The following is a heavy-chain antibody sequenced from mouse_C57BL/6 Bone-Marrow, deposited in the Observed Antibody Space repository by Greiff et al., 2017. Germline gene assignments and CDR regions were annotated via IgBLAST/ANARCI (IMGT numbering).Heavy chain of an antibody. CDR3: VRSEGGFAY. Sequence: EVKLVESGGGLVQPGGSMKLSCVASGFTFSNYWMNWVRQSPEKGLEWVAQIRLKSDNYATHYAESVKGRFTISRDDSKSSVYLQMNNLKTEDTAMYYCVRSEGGFAYWGQGTLVTVSA. CDR1: GFTFSNYW. CDR2: IRLKSDNYAT. J-gene: IGHJ3*01. V-gene: IGHV6-6*02.